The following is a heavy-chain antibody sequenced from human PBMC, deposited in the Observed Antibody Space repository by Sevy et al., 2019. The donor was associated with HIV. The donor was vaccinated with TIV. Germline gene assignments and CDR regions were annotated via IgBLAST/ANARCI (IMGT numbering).Heavy chain of an antibody. Sequence: SETLSLTCTVSGGSISSGSYYWSWIRQPAGKGLEWIGRIYTRGSTNYNPSLKSRVTMSVDTSKNQFSLKLSSVTAADTAVYYCARSTTMVRGVLFWFDPWGQGTLVTVSS. D-gene: IGHD3-10*01. CDR3: ARSTTMVRGVLFWFDP. CDR2: IYTRGST. J-gene: IGHJ5*02. V-gene: IGHV4-61*02. CDR1: GGSISSGSYY.